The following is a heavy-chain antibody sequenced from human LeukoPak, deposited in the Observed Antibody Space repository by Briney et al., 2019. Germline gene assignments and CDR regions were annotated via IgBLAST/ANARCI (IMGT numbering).Heavy chain of an antibody. V-gene: IGHV4-61*01. D-gene: IGHD4-11*01. CDR3: AGDTTVTSFGY. CDR2: IYYSGTT. J-gene: IGHJ4*02. CDR1: GDSISSSTSSTTYY. Sequence: SETLSLTCTVSGDSISSSTSSTTYYWSWIRQPPGKGLEYIAYIYYSGTTNYNPSLKSRVTISLDTSKNQFSLKLNSVTTADTAVYYCAGDTTVTSFGYWGQGTLVTVSS.